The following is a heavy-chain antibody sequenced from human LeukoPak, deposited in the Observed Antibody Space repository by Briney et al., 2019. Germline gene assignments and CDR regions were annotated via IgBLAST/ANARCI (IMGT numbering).Heavy chain of an antibody. V-gene: IGHV3-20*04. D-gene: IGHD5-18*01. CDR2: INWNGGST. Sequence: PGGSLRLSCAASGFTFDDYGMSWVRQAPGKGLEWVSGINWNGGSTGYADSVKGRFTISRDNAKNSLYLQMNSLRAEDTALYYCARDHAQGNSYGYRPFDYWGQGTLVTVSP. J-gene: IGHJ4*02. CDR1: GFTFDDYG. CDR3: ARDHAQGNSYGYRPFDY.